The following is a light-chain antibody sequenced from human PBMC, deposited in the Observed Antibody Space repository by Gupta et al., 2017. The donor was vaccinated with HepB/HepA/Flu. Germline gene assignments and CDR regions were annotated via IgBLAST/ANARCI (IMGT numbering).Light chain of an antibody. J-gene: IGKJ2*04. Sequence: DIQMTQSPSSLSASVGDRVTITCRASQSISSYLNWYQQKPGKAPKLLIYAASSLQSGVPSRFSGSGSGTDFTLTISSRQPEDFATYYCQQSDSNPMRSFGQGTKLEIK. V-gene: IGKV1-39*01. CDR2: AAS. CDR1: QSISSY. CDR3: QQSDSNPMRS.